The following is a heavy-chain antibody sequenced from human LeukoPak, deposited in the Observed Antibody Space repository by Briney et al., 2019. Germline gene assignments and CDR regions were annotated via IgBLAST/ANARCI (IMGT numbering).Heavy chain of an antibody. CDR2: SNPNNGGT. J-gene: IGHJ5*02. Sequence: ASVKVSCKASGGTFSSYAISWVRQAPGQGLEWMGWSNPNNGGTNYAQNFQDRVTMTSDTSISTAYMELSRLRFDDTAFYYCARTRGRVLWDPFDPWGQGTLVTVSS. V-gene: IGHV1-2*02. CDR1: GGTFSSYA. CDR3: ARTRGRVLWDPFDP. D-gene: IGHD3-10*01.